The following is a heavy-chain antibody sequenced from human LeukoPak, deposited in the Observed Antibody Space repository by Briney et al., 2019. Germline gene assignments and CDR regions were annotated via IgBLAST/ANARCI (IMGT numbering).Heavy chain of an antibody. J-gene: IGHJ4*02. CDR3: ARDFGDY. CDR1: GFTFSSYA. D-gene: IGHD3-16*01. V-gene: IGHV3-30-3*01. CDR2: ISYDGSNK. Sequence: AGGSLRLSCAASGFTFSSYAMLWVRQAPGKGLEWVAVISYDGSNKYYADSVKGRFTISRDNSKNTLYLQMNSLRAEDTAVYYCARDFGDYWGQGTLVTVSS.